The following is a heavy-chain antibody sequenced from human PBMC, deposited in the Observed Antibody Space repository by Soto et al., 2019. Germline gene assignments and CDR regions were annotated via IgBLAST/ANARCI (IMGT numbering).Heavy chain of an antibody. CDR3: ARSVAVPGAHIDY. Sequence: SETLPLLCPVSAGSIRDSYCSWIRQSPGKGLEWLGYVYYTGSTNYSPSLRSRVSISVDTSKNEFSLRLSSVTAADTAVYFCARSVAVPGAHIDYWGQGTQVTVSS. CDR1: AGSIRDSY. V-gene: IGHV4-59*01. J-gene: IGHJ4*02. D-gene: IGHD6-19*01. CDR2: VYYTGST.